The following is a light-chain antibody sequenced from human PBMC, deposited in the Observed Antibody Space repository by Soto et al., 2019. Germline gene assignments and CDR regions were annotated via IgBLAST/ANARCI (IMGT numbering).Light chain of an antibody. J-gene: IGKJ2*01. CDR2: GAS. CDR1: QSVSSSY. V-gene: IGKV3-20*01. CDR3: QQYGSSPVT. Sequence: EIVLTQSPGTLSLSPGERATLSCRASQSVSSSYLAWYQQKPGQAPRLLIYGASSRATGIPDRFSGSGSGTDFTLAISRLEPEDFAVYYCQQYGSSPVTFGQGTKLQIK.